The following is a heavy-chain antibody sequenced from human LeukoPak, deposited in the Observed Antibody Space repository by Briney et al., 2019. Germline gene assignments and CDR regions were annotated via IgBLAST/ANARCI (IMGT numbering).Heavy chain of an antibody. CDR2: IKQDGSEK. J-gene: IGHJ4*02. Sequence: GGSLRLSCAAYGFTVSSSYLSWVRQAPGKGLEWVANIKQDGSEKYYVDSVKGRFTISRDNAKNSLYLQMNSLRAEDTAVYYCAKDGDGYNFPFDFWGQGTLVTVSS. D-gene: IGHD5-24*01. CDR3: AKDGDGYNFPFDF. CDR1: GFTVSSSY. V-gene: IGHV3-7*03.